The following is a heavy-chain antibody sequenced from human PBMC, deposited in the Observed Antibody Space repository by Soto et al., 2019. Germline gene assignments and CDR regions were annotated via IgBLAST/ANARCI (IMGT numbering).Heavy chain of an antibody. CDR1: GGSISSYY. CDR3: AREGISDTIAAAGNFDY. CDR2: IYYSGST. D-gene: IGHD6-13*01. V-gene: IGHV4-59*01. J-gene: IGHJ4*02. Sequence: PSETLSLTCTVSGGSISSYYWSWIRQPPGKGLEWIGYIYYSGSTNYNPSLKSRVTISVDTSKNQFSLKLSSVTAADTAVYYCAREGISDTIAAAGNFDYWGQGTLVTVSS.